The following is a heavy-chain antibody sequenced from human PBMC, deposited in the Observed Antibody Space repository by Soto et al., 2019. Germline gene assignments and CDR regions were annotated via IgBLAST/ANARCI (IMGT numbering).Heavy chain of an antibody. CDR2: IYYSGST. J-gene: IGHJ6*02. CDR1: GGSISSGGYY. CDR3: ASDSVGHRSGGGMDV. D-gene: IGHD1-26*01. V-gene: IGHV4-31*03. Sequence: SETLSLTCTVSGGSISSGGYYWNWIRQHTGKGLEWIGYIYYSGSTYYNPSLKSRLTISVDTSKNQFSLKLTSVTAADTALYYCASDSVGHRSGGGMDVWGQGTTVTVSS.